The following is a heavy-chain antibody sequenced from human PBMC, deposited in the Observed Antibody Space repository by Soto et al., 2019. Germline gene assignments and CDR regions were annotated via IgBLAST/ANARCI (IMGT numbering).Heavy chain of an antibody. D-gene: IGHD4-17*01. CDR2: VYYTGTT. CDR1: GGSIGSYH. Sequence: SETLSLTCTVSGGSIGSYHWSWVQQPPGKGLEWIASVYYTGTTNYNPSLGSRVTISIDAPGNQISLKLTSVTAADTAFYYCARDTVLTGMFDLWGQGTLVTVSS. V-gene: IGHV4-59*01. J-gene: IGHJ5*02. CDR3: ARDTVLTGMFDL.